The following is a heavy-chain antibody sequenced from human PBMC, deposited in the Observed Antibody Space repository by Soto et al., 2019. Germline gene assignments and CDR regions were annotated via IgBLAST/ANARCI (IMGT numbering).Heavy chain of an antibody. CDR2: IFYSGPT. Sequence: QVQLQESGPRLVKPSQTLSLTCTVSGDSITSGVHYWSWIRQLPGKGLEWIGNIFYSGPTYYNPSLKSRVTISVDTSKNQFSLKLNSVTAADTAVYYCARDRVMLTFGGASEEWGIDSWGQGTLVTVSS. CDR3: ARDRVMLTFGGASEEWGIDS. D-gene: IGHD3-16*01. V-gene: IGHV4-31*03. J-gene: IGHJ4*02. CDR1: GDSITSGVHY.